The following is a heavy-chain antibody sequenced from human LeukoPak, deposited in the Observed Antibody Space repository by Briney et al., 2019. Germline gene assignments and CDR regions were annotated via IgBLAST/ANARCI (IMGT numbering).Heavy chain of an antibody. CDR2: IYHSGST. D-gene: IGHD4-23*01. J-gene: IGHJ4*02. CDR3: ASTSLGYSDGNY. CDR1: GYSISSGYY. Sequence: PSETLSLTCTVSGYSISSGYYWAWIRQPPGKGLEWIGSIYHSGSTYYNPSLKSRVTISVDTSNNQFSLKLSSVTAADTAVYYCASTSLGYSDGNYWGQGTLVTVSS. V-gene: IGHV4-38-2*02.